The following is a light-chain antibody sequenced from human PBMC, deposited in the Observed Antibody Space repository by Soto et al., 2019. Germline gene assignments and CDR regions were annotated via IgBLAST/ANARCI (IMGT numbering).Light chain of an antibody. CDR3: CSYASSGTYV. J-gene: IGLJ1*01. Sequence: QCALTQPASVSGSPGQSITISCTGTSSDVGSYNLVSWYQQHPGKAPKLMSYEGSKRPSGISSRFSGSKSGNTASLTISGLQAEDEADFYCCSYASSGTYVFGTGTKLTVL. CDR2: EGS. V-gene: IGLV2-23*01. CDR1: SSDVGSYNL.